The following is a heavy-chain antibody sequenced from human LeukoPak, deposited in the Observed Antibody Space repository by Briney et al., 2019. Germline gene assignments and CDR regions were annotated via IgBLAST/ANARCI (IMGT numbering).Heavy chain of an antibody. Sequence: GGSLRLSCSASGFTFSSYAMHWVRQAPGKGLEYVSAISTNGGSTYYADSVKGRFTISRDNSKNTLYLQMNSLRAEDTAVYYCARPTYYYGSGSYVVWGQGTTVTVSS. J-gene: IGHJ6*02. D-gene: IGHD3-10*01. V-gene: IGHV3-64*04. CDR1: GFTFSSYA. CDR2: ISTNGGST. CDR3: ARPTYYYGSGSYVV.